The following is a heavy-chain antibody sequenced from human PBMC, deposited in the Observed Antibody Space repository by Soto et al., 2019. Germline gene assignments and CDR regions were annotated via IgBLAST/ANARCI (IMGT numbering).Heavy chain of an antibody. CDR2: IYYSGST. V-gene: IGHV4-39*01. CDR3: ARQDGIGTSWFFGY. D-gene: IGHD6-13*01. J-gene: IGHJ4*02. CDR1: GYNIISSGSY. Sequence: PSETLSLTSTVSGYNIISSGSYWGWIRQPPGKGLEWIGGIYYSGSTYYNPSLNSRVTISVDTAKNQFSLKLSSVTAADTAVYYCARQDGIGTSWFFGYWGQGALVTVSS.